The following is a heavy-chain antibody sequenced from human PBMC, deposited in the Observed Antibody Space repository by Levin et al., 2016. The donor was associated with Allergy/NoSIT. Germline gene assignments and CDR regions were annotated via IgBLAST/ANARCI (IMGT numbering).Heavy chain of an antibody. Sequence: ETLSLTCAASGFTFSSYSMNWVRQAPGKGLEWVSYISSSSSTIYYADSVKGRFTISRDNPKNTLDLQMNSLRTEDTAVYYCAKGGEGVLRSNYYYYYMDVWGRGTTVTVSS. CDR1: GFTFSSYS. CDR3: AKGGEGVLRSNYYYYYMDV. J-gene: IGHJ6*03. V-gene: IGHV3-48*01. D-gene: IGHD3-16*01. CDR2: ISSSSSTI.